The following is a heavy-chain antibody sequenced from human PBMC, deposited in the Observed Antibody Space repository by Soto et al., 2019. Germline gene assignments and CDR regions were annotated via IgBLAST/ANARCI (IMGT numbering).Heavy chain of an antibody. V-gene: IGHV1-2*02. CDR2: INPNSGNT. D-gene: IGHD6-19*01. J-gene: IGHJ4*02. CDR1: GYTFTGYY. Sequence: GASVKVSWKASGYTFTGYYMQWVRQAPGQGLEWMGWINPNSGNTNYAQKFQGRVTMTRDTSISTAYMELSRLRSEDTAVYYCASISGWYGECFDYWGQGTLVTVFS. CDR3: ASISGWYGECFDY.